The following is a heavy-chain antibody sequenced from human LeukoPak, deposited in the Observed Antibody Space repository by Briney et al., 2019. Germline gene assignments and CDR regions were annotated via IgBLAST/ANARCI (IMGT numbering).Heavy chain of an antibody. CDR2: MNPNSGNT. CDR1: GYTFTSYD. D-gene: IGHD4-23*01. J-gene: IGHJ4*02. Sequence: ASVKVSCKASGYTFTSYDINWVRQATGQGLEWMGWMNPNSGNTGYAQKFQGRVTMTRNTSISTAYMELSSLRSEDTAVYYCARGSKFMTTVEGYYFDYWGQGTLVTVSS. V-gene: IGHV1-8*01. CDR3: ARGSKFMTTVEGYYFDY.